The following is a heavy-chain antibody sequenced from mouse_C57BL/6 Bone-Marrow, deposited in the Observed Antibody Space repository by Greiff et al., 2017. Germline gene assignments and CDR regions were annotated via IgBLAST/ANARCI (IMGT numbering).Heavy chain of an antibody. Sequence: VKLQESGPGLVAPSQSLSITCTVSGFSLTSYAISWVRQPPGKGLEWLGVIWTGGGTNYNSALKSRLSISKDNSKSQVFVKMNSLQTDDTARDYCARKGSYGSSYAMDYGGQGTSVTVSS. V-gene: IGHV2-9-1*01. CDR2: IWTGGGT. CDR1: GFSLTSYA. J-gene: IGHJ4*01. D-gene: IGHD1-1*01. CDR3: ARKGSYGSSYAMDY.